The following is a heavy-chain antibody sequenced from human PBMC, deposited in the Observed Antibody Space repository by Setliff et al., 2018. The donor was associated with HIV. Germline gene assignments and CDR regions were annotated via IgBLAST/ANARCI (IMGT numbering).Heavy chain of an antibody. CDR3: ARAKNKWNPGDY. J-gene: IGHJ4*02. D-gene: IGHD1-20*01. CDR2: IYPDDSDT. CDR1: GYSFTNYW. V-gene: IGHV5-51*01. Sequence: PGESLTISCMGFGYSFTNYWIAWARQMPGKGLEWMGIIYPDDSDTNYSPSFRGQVTMSADKSINTAYLQWDSLKASDSAMYYCARAKNKWNPGDYWGQGTVVTVSS.